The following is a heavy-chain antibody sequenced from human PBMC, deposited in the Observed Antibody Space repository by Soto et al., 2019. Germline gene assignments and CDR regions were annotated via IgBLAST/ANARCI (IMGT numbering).Heavy chain of an antibody. CDR1: GGSFSGYY. CDR3: ARKVGLMVYAPHNWFDP. J-gene: IGHJ5*02. CDR2: INHSGST. D-gene: IGHD2-8*01. V-gene: IGHV4-34*01. Sequence: QVQLQQWGAGLLKPSETLSLTCAVYGGSFSGYYWSWIRQPPGKGLEWIGEINHSGSTNYNPSLKSRFTISVDTSKNQFSLKLSSVTAADTAVYYCARKVGLMVYAPHNWFDPWGQGTLVTVSS.